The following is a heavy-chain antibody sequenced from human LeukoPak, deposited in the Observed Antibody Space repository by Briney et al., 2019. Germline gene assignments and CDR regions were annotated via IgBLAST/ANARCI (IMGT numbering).Heavy chain of an antibody. V-gene: IGHV3-21*01. CDR1: GFTFSSYS. CDR3: AREGHFDY. CDR2: ITISSTYL. J-gene: IGHJ4*02. Sequence: PGESLRLSCAASGFTFSSYSMNWVRQAPGKGLEWVSSITISSTYLYYADSVKGRFTISGDSARNSLYLQMNSLRDEDTAVYYCAREGHFDYWGRGTLVTVSS.